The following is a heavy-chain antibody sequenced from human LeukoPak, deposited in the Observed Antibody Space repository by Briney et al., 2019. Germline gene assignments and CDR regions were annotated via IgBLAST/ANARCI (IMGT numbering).Heavy chain of an antibody. CDR1: GVTFSNYA. J-gene: IGHJ3*02. CDR2: ISGRGRST. CDR3: ARGEDAFDI. V-gene: IGHV3-23*01. Sequence: GGSLRLSCAASGVTFSNYAMSWVRQAPGKGLEWVSAISGRGRSTYYADSVKGRFTISRDNSKNTLYLQMNSLRAEDTAVYYCARGEDAFDIWGQGTMVTVSS.